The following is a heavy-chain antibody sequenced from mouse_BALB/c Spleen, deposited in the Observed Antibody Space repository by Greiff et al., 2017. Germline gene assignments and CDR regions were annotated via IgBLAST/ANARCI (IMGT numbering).Heavy chain of an antibody. D-gene: IGHD2-14*01. V-gene: IGHV5-6-5*01. CDR2: ISSGGST. CDR3: ARGRRYDYAMDY. Sequence: EVKVEESGGGLVKPGGSLKLSCAASGFTFSSYAMSWVRQTPEKRLEWVASISSGGSTYYPDSVKGRFTISRDNARNILYLQMSSLRSEDTAMYYCARGRRYDYAMDYWGQGTSVTVSS. J-gene: IGHJ4*01. CDR1: GFTFSSYA.